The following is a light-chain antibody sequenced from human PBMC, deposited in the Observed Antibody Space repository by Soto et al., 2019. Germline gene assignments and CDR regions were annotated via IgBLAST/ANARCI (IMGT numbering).Light chain of an antibody. V-gene: IGLV2-14*03. CDR1: SSDIGSYNY. Sequence: QSALTQPASVSGSPGQSITISCTGTSSDIGSYNYVSWYQQHPGKAPKLMIYDVTNRPSGVSNRFSGSKSDNTASLTISGLQAEDEADYYCTSYTSSYTYVFGTGTKSPS. CDR3: TSYTSSYTYV. J-gene: IGLJ1*01. CDR2: DVT.